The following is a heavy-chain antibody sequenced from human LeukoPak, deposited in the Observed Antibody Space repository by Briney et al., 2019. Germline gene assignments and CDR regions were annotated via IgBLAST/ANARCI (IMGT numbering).Heavy chain of an antibody. V-gene: IGHV3-23*01. Sequence: GGSLRLSCAASGFTFSSAAMTWVRQAPGMGLEWVSTVTGSDDRTYYADSVKGRFTISRDYSRTTLHLQMNSLRVEDTAMYYCAKGPQLGSGYHPDYWGQGSLVTVSS. D-gene: IGHD3-22*01. CDR2: VTGSDDRT. CDR1: GFTFSSAA. J-gene: IGHJ4*02. CDR3: AKGPQLGSGYHPDY.